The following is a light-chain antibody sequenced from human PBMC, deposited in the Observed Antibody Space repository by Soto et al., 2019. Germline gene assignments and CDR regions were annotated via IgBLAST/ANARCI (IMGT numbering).Light chain of an antibody. CDR3: QQYNNWPRRT. CDR1: QSVSSSY. Sequence: ESVLTQYPGTLSLSPGERATLSCRASQSVSSSYLVWHQQKPGQAPRLLIYGASTRATGIPARFSGSGSGTEFTLTISSLQSEDFAVYYCQQYNNWPRRTFGQGTNVDI. CDR2: GAS. V-gene: IGKV3-15*01. J-gene: IGKJ1*01.